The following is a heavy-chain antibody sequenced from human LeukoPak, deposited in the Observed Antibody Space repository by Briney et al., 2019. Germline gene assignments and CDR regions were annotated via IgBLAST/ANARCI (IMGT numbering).Heavy chain of an antibody. J-gene: IGHJ5*01. D-gene: IGHD2-21*01. V-gene: IGHV1-2*02. Sequence: ASVKVSCKTSGYSFTCYFINWVRQAPGQGFELLGGINPNSGGTNYEEKFQESVSMTRDTSINTVYMELSSLRRDDTALYYCARGVAPGGERLDSWGQGTLITVSS. CDR2: INPNSGGT. CDR3: ARGVAPGGERLDS. CDR1: GYSFTCYF.